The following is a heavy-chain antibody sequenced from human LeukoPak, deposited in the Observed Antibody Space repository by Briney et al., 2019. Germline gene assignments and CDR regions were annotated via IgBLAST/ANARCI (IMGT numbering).Heavy chain of an antibody. CDR2: ISAYNGNT. Sequence: ASVKVSCKASGYTFTSYGISWVRQAPGQGLEWMGWISAYNGNTNYAQKLQGRVTMTTDTSTSTAYMELRSLRSDDTAVYYCATEPHPDCSSTSCYSWFDPWGQGTLVTVSS. CDR1: GYTFTSYG. V-gene: IGHV1-18*01. D-gene: IGHD2-2*01. CDR3: ATEPHPDCSSTSCYSWFDP. J-gene: IGHJ5*02.